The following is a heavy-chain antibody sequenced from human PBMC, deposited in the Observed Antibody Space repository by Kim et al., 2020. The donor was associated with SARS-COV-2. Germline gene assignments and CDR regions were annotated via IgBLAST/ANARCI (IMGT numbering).Heavy chain of an antibody. CDR3: ARIASGDSSGYYYYYGMDV. J-gene: IGHJ6*02. CDR1: GGTFSSYA. CDR2: IIPIFGTA. V-gene: IGHV1-69*13. D-gene: IGHD3-22*01. Sequence: SVKVSCKASGGTFSSYAISWVRQAPGQGLEWMGGIIPIFGTANYAQKFQGRVTITADESTSTAYMELSSLRSEDTAVYYCARIASGDSSGYYYYYGMDVWGQGTTVTVSS.